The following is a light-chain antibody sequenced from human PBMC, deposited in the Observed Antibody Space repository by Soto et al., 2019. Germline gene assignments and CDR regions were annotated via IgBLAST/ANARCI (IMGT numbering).Light chain of an antibody. J-gene: IGLJ1*01. Sequence: QSALTQPASVSGSPGQAITISCTGTSSDVGGYNYVSWYQQHPGKAPKLMIYEVSNRPSGVSDRFSGSKSANTASLTISGLQAEDEADYYCTSYTSNNTPVFGTGTQLTVL. CDR1: SSDVGGYNY. CDR2: EVS. V-gene: IGLV2-14*01. CDR3: TSYTSNNTPV.